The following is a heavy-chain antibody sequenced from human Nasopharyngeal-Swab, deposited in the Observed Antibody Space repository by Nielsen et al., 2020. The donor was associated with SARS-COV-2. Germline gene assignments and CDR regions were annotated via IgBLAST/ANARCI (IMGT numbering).Heavy chain of an antibody. CDR3: AREKRVVVTAGGFDY. J-gene: IGHJ4*02. CDR1: GGSFSGYY. V-gene: IGHV4-34*01. CDR2: INHSGST. Sequence: SETLSLTCAAYGGSFSGYYWSWIRQPPGKGLEWIGEINHSGSTNYNPSLKSRVTISVDTSKNQFSLKLSSVTAADTAVYYCAREKRVVVTAGGFDYWGQGTLVTVSS. D-gene: IGHD2-21*02.